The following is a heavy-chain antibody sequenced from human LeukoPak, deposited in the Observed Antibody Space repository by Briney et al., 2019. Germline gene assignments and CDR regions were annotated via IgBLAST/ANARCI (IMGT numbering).Heavy chain of an antibody. D-gene: IGHD2-2*01. CDR1: GFTFSSYW. CDR3: VRGSGYCSGTPCGPPADH. V-gene: IGHV3-74*01. Sequence: GGSLRLSCAASGFTFSSYWMYWVRQAPGKGLEFVSRINSAESSQIYADSVKGRFTISRDSAKDTLYLQMNSLRAEDTAVYYCVRGSGYCSGTPCGPPADHWGHGTLVTGSS. CDR2: INSAESSQ. J-gene: IGHJ4*01.